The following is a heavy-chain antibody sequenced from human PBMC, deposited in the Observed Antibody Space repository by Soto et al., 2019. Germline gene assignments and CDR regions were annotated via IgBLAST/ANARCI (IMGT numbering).Heavy chain of an antibody. D-gene: IGHD3-16*02. J-gene: IGHJ4*02. V-gene: IGHV1-3*01. CDR2: INAGNGNT. Sequence: GASVKVSCKASGYTFTNYAMPWVRQAPGQRLEWMGWINAGNGNTKYSQKFQGRVTITRDTSASTAYMELSSLRSEDTAVYYCAREGDYDYIWGSYRPFDYWGQGTLVTVSS. CDR1: GYTFTNYA. CDR3: AREGDYDYIWGSYRPFDY.